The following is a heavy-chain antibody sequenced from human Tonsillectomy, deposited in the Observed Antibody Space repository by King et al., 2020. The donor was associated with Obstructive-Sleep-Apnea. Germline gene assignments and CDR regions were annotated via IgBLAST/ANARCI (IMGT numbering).Heavy chain of an antibody. V-gene: IGHV4-59*08. CDR2: IYNSETT. J-gene: IGHJ4*02. CDR1: GGSISSYY. CDR3: ASHSRPTGIAGY. Sequence: VQLQESGPGLVKPSETLSLTCTVSGGSISSYYWSWIRQPPGKGLEWIGYIYNSETTKYNPSLKSRGTISVDTSKNQFSLKLRSVTAADTAVYYCASHSRPTGIAGYWGQGTLVTVSS. D-gene: IGHD1-1*01.